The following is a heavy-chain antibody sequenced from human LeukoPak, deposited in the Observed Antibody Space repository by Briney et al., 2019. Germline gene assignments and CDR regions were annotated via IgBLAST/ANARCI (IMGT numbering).Heavy chain of an antibody. J-gene: IGHJ4*02. V-gene: IGHV1-18*01. D-gene: IGHD4/OR15-4a*01. Sequence: VASVKVSCTASGYTFTSYGTSWVRQAPGQGLEWMGWISAYNGNTNYAHKLQGRVTLTTDTPPSTAYMELSSLRSDDTAVYYGARDRPDYDPPLRVGLDYWGQGPLVTVSS. CDR1: GYTFTSYG. CDR2: ISAYNGNT. CDR3: ARDRPDYDPPLRVGLDY.